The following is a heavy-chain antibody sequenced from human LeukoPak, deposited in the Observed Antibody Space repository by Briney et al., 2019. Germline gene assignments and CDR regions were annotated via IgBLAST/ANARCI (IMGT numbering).Heavy chain of an antibody. Sequence: PSETLSLTGTVSGGSISSYYWSWIRQPPGRGLEGIGYIYYSGSTNYNPSLKSRVTISIDTSKNQFSLKLSSVTAADTAVYYCARGTRYSYIFDYWGQGTLVTVSS. D-gene: IGHD5-18*01. CDR2: IYYSGST. CDR1: GGSISSYY. CDR3: ARGTRYSYIFDY. V-gene: IGHV4-59*01. J-gene: IGHJ4*02.